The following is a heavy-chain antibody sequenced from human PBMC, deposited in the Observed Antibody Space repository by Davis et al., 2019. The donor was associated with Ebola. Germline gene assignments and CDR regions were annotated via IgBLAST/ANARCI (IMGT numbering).Heavy chain of an antibody. D-gene: IGHD6-19*01. CDR1: GYTFTGYY. Sequence: SCKASGYTFTGYYMHWVRQAPGKGLEWVAVISYDGSNKYYADSVKGRFTISRDNSKNTLYLQMNSLRAEDTAVYYCAKGSVAVALFDYWGQGTLVTVSS. V-gene: IGHV3-30*18. J-gene: IGHJ4*02. CDR2: ISYDGSNK. CDR3: AKGSVAVALFDY.